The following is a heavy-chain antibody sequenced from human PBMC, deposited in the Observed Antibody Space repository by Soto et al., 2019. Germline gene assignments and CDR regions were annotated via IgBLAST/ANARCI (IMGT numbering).Heavy chain of an antibody. CDR2: IIPIFGTA. Sequence: QVQLVQSGAEVKKPGSSVKVSCKASGGTFSSYAISWVRQAPGQGLEWMGGIIPIFGTANYAQKFQGRVTITADEATSTAYMELSSLRSEDTAVYYCASRVVVTATPTRYYYYGMDVWGQGTTVTVSS. CDR3: ASRVVVTATPTRYYYYGMDV. V-gene: IGHV1-69*01. CDR1: GGTFSSYA. J-gene: IGHJ6*02. D-gene: IGHD2-21*02.